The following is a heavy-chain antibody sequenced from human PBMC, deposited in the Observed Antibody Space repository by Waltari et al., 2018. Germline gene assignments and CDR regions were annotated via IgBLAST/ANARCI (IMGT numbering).Heavy chain of an antibody. D-gene: IGHD4-17*01. CDR1: GYSFTSFD. J-gene: IGHJ4*02. Sequence: VQLVQSGAEVKKPGASVKVSCKASGYSFTSFDIYWVRQAAGQGLEWMGWMNPDSGNTSYAEKFQDRVTMTSDTSISTAYKGLGRLRSEDTAVYYCAREFYYSDAFTGVWGQGTLVTVSS. CDR3: AREFYYSDAFTGV. CDR2: MNPDSGNT. V-gene: IGHV1-8*01.